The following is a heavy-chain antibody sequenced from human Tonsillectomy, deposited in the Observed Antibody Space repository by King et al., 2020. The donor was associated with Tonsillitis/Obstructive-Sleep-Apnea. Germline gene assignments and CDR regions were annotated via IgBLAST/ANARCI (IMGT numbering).Heavy chain of an antibody. CDR2: ILYDGRNK. D-gene: IGHD4-17*01. J-gene: IGHJ6*03. CDR1: GFSFSNCG. V-gene: IGHV3-30*13. Sequence: VQLVESGGGVVQPGRSLRLSCAASGFSFSNCGMNWVRRAPGKGLEWFAVILYDGRNKNYVDSVKGRFTISRDNSRNRVYLQMNSLRGEDTAVYYCVTDDYVKLRRGYFYYMDDWGKGTPVTVSS. CDR3: VTDDYVKLRRGYFYYMDD.